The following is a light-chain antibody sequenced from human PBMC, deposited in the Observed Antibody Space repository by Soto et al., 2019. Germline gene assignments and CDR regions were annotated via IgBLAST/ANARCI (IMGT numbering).Light chain of an antibody. V-gene: IGKV1-16*02. Sequence: DIQMTQSPSSVSASVVDRVTITCRASQDIRNYLVWFQQKPGRAPKTLIYGASSLRSGVPAHFSGSGSGTDFTLTINSLQPKDAATYYCQQYKSHPITFGPGTKVEVK. J-gene: IGKJ4*02. CDR3: QQYKSHPIT. CDR2: GAS. CDR1: QDIRNY.